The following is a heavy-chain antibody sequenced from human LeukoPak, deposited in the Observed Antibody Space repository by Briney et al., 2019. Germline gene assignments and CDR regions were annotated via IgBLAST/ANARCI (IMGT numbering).Heavy chain of an antibody. CDR1: GFTFDDYG. V-gene: IGHV3-20*04. CDR3: ARATKGYMDV. Sequence: AGGSLRLSCAATGFTFDDYGMSWVRQAPGKGLEWVSGINWNGGSTGYADSVKGRFTISRDNAKNSLYLLMNSLRAEDTALYYCARATKGYMDVWGKGTTVTVSS. D-gene: IGHD2-2*01. CDR2: INWNGGST. J-gene: IGHJ6*03.